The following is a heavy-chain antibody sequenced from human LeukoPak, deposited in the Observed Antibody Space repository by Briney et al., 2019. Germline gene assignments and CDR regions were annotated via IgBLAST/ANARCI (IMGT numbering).Heavy chain of an antibody. CDR1: GGSISSGDNY. CDR3: ASSDFSFGSGSPPYYFDY. D-gene: IGHD3-10*01. CDR2: IYYSGTT. Sequence: SETLSLTCTVSGGSISSGDNYWGWIRQPPGKGLEWIGYIYYSGTTYYNPSLKSRVSMSVDTSKNQFSLKLSSVTAADTAVYYCASSDFSFGSGSPPYYFDYWGQGTLVTVSS. V-gene: IGHV4-30-4*08. J-gene: IGHJ4*02.